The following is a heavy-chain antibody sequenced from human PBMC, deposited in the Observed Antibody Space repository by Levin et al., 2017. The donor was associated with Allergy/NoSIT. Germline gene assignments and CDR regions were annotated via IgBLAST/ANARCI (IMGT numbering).Heavy chain of an antibody. CDR2: INPSGGST. D-gene: IGHD2-15*01. CDR3: ARVQGEDCSAGNCYLENWFDP. Sequence: LTNYYMHWVRQAPGHGLEWMGMINPSGGSTSNAQKFQGRVTMTRDTSTSTVYMELSSLRSEDTAVYYCARVQGEDCSAGNCYLENWFDPWGQGTLVTVSS. J-gene: IGHJ5*02. CDR1: LTNYY. V-gene: IGHV1-46*01.